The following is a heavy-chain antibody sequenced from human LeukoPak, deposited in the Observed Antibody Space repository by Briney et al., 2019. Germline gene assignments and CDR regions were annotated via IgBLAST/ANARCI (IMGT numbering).Heavy chain of an antibody. CDR3: ARGSGYSSSHDY. CDR1: GGSISSSSYY. D-gene: IGHD6-13*01. J-gene: IGHJ4*02. Sequence: SETLSLTCTVSGGSISSSSYYWGWIRQPPGKGLEWIGRIYYSGSTYYNPSLKSRVTISVETSKNQFSLKLSSVTAADTAVYYCARGSGYSSSHDYWGQGTLVTVSS. V-gene: IGHV4-39*07. CDR2: IYYSGST.